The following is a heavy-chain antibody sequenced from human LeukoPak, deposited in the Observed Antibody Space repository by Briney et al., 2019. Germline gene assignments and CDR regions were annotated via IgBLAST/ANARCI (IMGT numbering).Heavy chain of an antibody. CDR3: ARQSSYLATGTPRMESWFDP. CDR1: GYSISSGYY. D-gene: IGHD6-13*01. J-gene: IGHJ5*02. V-gene: IGHV4-38-2*01. CDR2: IYHSGST. Sequence: SETLSLTCAVSGYSISSGYYWGWIRQPPGKGLAWVGSIYHSGSTYYSPSLKSRVTISVDTSKNQFSLKLTSVTAADTAVYYCARQSSYLATGTPRMESWFDPWGQGTLVTVSS.